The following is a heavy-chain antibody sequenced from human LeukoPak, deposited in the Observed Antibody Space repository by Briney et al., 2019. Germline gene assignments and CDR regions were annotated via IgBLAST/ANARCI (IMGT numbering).Heavy chain of an antibody. D-gene: IGHD4-23*01. V-gene: IGHV4-34*01. J-gene: IGHJ6*03. CDR1: GGSFSGYY. Sequence: SETLSLTCAVYGGSFSGYYWSWIRQPPGKGLEWIGEINHSGSTNYNPSLKSRVTISVDTSKNQFSLKLSSVTAADTAVYYCARGVSFSGGGNSGSPYYYYYMDVWGKGTTVTVSS. CDR2: INHSGST. CDR3: ARGVSFSGGGNSGSPYYYYYMDV.